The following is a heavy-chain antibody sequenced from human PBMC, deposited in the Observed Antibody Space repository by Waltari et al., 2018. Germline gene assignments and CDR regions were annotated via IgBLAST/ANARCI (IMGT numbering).Heavy chain of an antibody. CDR3: ARGHCTGGSCHSGDNFDL. V-gene: IGHV3-53*03. D-gene: IGHD2-15*01. Sequence: EVNLVESGGGLVQPGGSLRLSCAASGFLVEATYMTWVRQAPGKGLEWGSVIYSCITTYYADSAKDRFIISRDNSKNTLFLQRNSLRAEDTAVYYCARGHCTGGSCHSGDNFDLWGQGTLVTVSS. CDR2: IYSCITT. CDR1: GFLVEATY. J-gene: IGHJ4*02.